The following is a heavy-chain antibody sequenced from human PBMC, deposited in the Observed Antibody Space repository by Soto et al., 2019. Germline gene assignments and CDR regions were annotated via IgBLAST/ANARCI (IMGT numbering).Heavy chain of an antibody. CDR3: AGDPQYYYDSSGYYA. V-gene: IGHV3-21*01. D-gene: IGHD3-22*01. CDR2: ISSSSSYI. Sequence: GGSLRLSCAASGFTFSSYSMNWVRQAPGKGLEWVSSISSSSSYIYYADSVKGRFTISRDNAKNSLYLQMNSLRAEDTAVYYCAGDPQYYYDSSGYYAWGQGTLVTVAS. CDR1: GFTFSSYS. J-gene: IGHJ5*02.